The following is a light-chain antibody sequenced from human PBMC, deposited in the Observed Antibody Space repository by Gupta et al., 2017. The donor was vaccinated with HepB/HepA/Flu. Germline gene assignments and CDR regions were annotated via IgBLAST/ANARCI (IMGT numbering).Light chain of an antibody. J-gene: IGLJ3*02. Sequence: QSALTQPASMSGSPGQSLTISCTGTSSDVGGYNYVSWYQQHPGKAPKLMIYDVSNRPSGVSNRFSGSKSGNTASLIISGLQAEDEADYYCFSFTSSSTWVFGGGTKLTVL. V-gene: IGLV2-14*03. CDR3: FSFTSSSTWV. CDR1: SSDVGGYNY. CDR2: DVS.